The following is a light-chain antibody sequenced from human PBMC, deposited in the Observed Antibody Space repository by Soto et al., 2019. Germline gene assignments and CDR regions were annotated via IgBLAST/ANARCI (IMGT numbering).Light chain of an antibody. CDR2: EIS. V-gene: IGKV2-24*01. CDR3: MQATRFPQT. CDR1: QSLVHSDGNTY. J-gene: IGKJ1*01. Sequence: DIVMTQTPLSSPVALGQPASISCRSSQSLVHSDGNTYLSWLQQRPGQSPRLLIYEISNRFSGVPDRFRGSGAGTDFTLKISRVEAEDVGIYYCMQATRFPQTFGQGTKVEIK.